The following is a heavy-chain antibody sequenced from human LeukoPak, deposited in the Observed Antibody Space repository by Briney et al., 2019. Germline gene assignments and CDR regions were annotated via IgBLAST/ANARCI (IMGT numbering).Heavy chain of an antibody. V-gene: IGHV1-8*01. Sequence: ASVKVSCKASGYTFTSYDINWARQATGQGLEWMGWMNPNSGNTGYAQKFQGRVTMTRNTSISTAYMELSSLRSEDTAVYYCARAVGYCSSTSCSPGDYWGQGTLVTVSS. D-gene: IGHD2-2*01. CDR3: ARAVGYCSSTSCSPGDY. CDR2: MNPNSGNT. CDR1: GYTFTSYD. J-gene: IGHJ4*02.